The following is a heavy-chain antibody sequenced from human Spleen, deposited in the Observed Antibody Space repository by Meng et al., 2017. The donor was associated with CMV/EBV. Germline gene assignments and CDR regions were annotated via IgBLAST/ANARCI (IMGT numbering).Heavy chain of an antibody. J-gene: IGHJ4*02. D-gene: IGHD6-6*01. CDR3: AKRAGRGGSSSSYLEYYFDY. CDR2: IRYDGSSK. Sequence: GESLKISCVASGFIFSDYGMHWVRQAPGKGLEWVAFIRYDGSSKNFRDSVKGRFTISRDNSKNTLYLQMNSLRAEDTAVYYCAKRAGRGGSSSSYLEYYFDYWGQGTLVTVSS. V-gene: IGHV3-30*02. CDR1: GFIFSDYG.